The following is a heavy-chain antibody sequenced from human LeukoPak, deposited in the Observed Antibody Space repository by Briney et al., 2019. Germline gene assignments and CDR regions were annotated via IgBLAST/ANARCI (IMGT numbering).Heavy chain of an antibody. D-gene: IGHD3-10*01. J-gene: IGHJ5*02. CDR3: ARGRSIVRGFNWFVP. CDR1: GFTFSSYE. CDR2: ISSSGSTI. V-gene: IGHV3-48*03. Sequence: PGGSLRLSCAASGFTFSSYEMNWVRQAPGKGLEWVSYISSSGSTIYYADSVKGRFTISRDNAKNSLYLQMNSLRAEDTAVYYCARGRSIVRGFNWFVPWGQGTLVTVSS.